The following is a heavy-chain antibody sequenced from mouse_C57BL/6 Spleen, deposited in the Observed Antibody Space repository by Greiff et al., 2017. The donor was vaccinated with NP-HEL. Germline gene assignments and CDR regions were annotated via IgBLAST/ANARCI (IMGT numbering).Heavy chain of an antibody. CDR2: IDPENGDT. J-gene: IGHJ3*01. D-gene: IGHD2-2*01. CDR1: GFNIKDDY. V-gene: IGHV14-4*01. CDR3: TTGYPWFAY. Sequence: VQLQQSGAELVRPGASVKLSCTASGFNIKDDYMHWVKQRPEQGLEWIGWIDPENGDTEYASKFQGKATITADTSSHTAYLQLSSLTSEDTAVYYCTTGYPWFAYWGQGTLVTVSA.